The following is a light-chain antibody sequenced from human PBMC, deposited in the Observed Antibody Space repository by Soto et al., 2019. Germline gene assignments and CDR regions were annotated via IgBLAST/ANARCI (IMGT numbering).Light chain of an antibody. Sequence: EIVLTQSPATLSLSPGERATLSCRASQSVSSYLAWYQQKPGQAPRLLIYGASSRATGIPDRFSGSGSGTDFTLPISRLEPEDFAVYYCQQYGSSPPWTFGQGTKVEIK. CDR3: QQYGSSPPWT. CDR1: QSVSSY. CDR2: GAS. J-gene: IGKJ1*01. V-gene: IGKV3-20*01.